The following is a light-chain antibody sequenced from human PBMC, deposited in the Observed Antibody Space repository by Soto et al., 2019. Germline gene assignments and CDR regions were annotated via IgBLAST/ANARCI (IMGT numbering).Light chain of an antibody. CDR3: GSYTTSGSVV. V-gene: IGLV2-14*01. Sequence: QSALTQPASVSGSPGQSITISCTGTSSDVGAYHYVSWYQQHPGKAPKLVICDVTNRPSGISNRFSGSKSGNTASLTISGLQAEDEADYYCGSYTTSGSVVFGGGTQLTVL. CDR2: DVT. CDR1: SSDVGAYHY. J-gene: IGLJ2*01.